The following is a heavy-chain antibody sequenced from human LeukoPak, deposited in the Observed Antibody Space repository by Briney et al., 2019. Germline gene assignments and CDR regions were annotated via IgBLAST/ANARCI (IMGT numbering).Heavy chain of an antibody. Sequence: SETLSLTCAVYGGSFSGYYWSWIRQPPGKGLEWIGEINHSGSTNYNPSLKSRVTISVDTSNSQFSLKLSSVTAADTAVYSCARRDGFDDWFGPWGQGTLVTVSS. CDR3: ARRDGFDDWFGP. J-gene: IGHJ5*02. CDR2: INHSGST. CDR1: GGSFSGYY. D-gene: IGHD3-10*01. V-gene: IGHV4-34*01.